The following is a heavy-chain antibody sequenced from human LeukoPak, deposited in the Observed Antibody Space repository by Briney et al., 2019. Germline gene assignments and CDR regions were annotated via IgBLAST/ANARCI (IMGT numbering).Heavy chain of an antibody. Sequence: GGSLRLSCAASGFTVSSNYMSWVRQAPGKGLEWVSVIYSGGSTNYADPVKGRFTISRDNSKNTLYLQMNSLRAEDTAVYYCARISVLWYFYAMDVWGQGTTVTVSS. D-gene: IGHD3-10*01. CDR1: GFTVSSNY. CDR3: ARISVLWYFYAMDV. CDR2: IYSGGST. V-gene: IGHV3-66*01. J-gene: IGHJ6*02.